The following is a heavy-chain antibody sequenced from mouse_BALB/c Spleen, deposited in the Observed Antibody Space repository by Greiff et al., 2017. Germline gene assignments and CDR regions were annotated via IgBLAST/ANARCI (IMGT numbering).Heavy chain of an antibody. J-gene: IGHJ2*01. CDR2: ISYSGST. CDR3: ARALYGYPYYFDY. CDR1: GDSITSGY. D-gene: IGHD2-2*01. Sequence: EVKLQESGPSLVKPSQTLSLTCSVTGDSITSGYWNWIRKFPGNKLEYMGYISYSGSTYYNPSLKSRISITRDTSKNQYYLQLNSVTTEDTATYYCARALYGYPYYFDYWGQGTTLTVSS. V-gene: IGHV3-8*02.